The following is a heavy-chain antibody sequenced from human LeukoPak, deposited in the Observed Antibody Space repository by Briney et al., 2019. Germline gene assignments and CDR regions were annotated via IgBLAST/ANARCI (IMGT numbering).Heavy chain of an antibody. CDR1: GGSISSGGYY. D-gene: IGHD6-6*01. J-gene: IGHJ4*02. Sequence: PSETLSLTCTVSGGSISSGGYYWSWIRQPPGKGLEWIGYIYYSGSTNYNPSLKSRVTISVDTSKNQFSLKLSSVTAADTAVYYCARGNYGSSSEFGFDYWGQGILVTVSS. CDR2: IYYSGST. V-gene: IGHV4-61*08. CDR3: ARGNYGSSSEFGFDY.